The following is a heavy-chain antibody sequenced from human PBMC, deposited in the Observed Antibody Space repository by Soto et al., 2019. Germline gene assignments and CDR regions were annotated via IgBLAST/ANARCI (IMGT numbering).Heavy chain of an antibody. CDR2: IKWDGSQT. J-gene: IGHJ4*02. CDR1: GFIFDDYT. V-gene: IGHV3-43*01. Sequence: PGGSLRLSCAGSGFIFDDYTMHWVRQAPGKGLEWVALIKWDGSQTDYGDSVKGRFTISRDNSRNSLSLQMKSLRSEDTVFYYCARELNIAVLGALGYWGQGTRVTVSS. CDR3: ARELNIAVLGALGY. D-gene: IGHD6-19*01.